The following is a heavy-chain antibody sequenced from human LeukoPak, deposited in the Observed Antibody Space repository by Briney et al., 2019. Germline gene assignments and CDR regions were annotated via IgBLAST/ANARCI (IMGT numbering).Heavy chain of an antibody. CDR1: GSSFASYW. J-gene: IGHJ4*02. V-gene: IGHV5-51*01. CDR2: IYPGDSDT. Sequence: GESLKISCTASGSSFASYWIGWVRQMPGKGLEWMGVIYPGDSDTRYSPSFQGQVTISVDKSINTVYLQWSSLKASDTAIYYCARQLGQIRPFDYWGQGTLVTVSS. CDR3: ARQLGQIRPFDY. D-gene: IGHD4-17*01.